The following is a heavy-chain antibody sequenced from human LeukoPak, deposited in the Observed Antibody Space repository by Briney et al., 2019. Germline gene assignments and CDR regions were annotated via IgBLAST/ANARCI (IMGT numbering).Heavy chain of an antibody. CDR3: ARPYYYNSGYSFDY. CDR2: IKDDGSEK. CDR1: GFTFSNYC. J-gene: IGHJ4*02. V-gene: IGHV3-7*01. Sequence: GGSLRLSCAVSGFTFSNYCMSWVRQAPGKGLEWVANIKDDGSEKNYMDSVKGRFTISRDNAKNSLYLQMNSLRAEDTAVYYCARPYYYNSGYSFDYWGQGTLVTVSP. D-gene: IGHD3-22*01.